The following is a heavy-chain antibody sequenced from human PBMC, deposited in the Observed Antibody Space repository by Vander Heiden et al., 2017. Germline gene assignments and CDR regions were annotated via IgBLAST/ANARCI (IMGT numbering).Heavy chain of an antibody. D-gene: IGHD3-10*01. CDR2: INHSGST. CDR3: ARGIPYGSGSYLPDAFDI. V-gene: IGHV4-34*01. Sequence: QVQLQQWGAGLLKPSETLSLTCAAYGGSFSGYYWSWIRQPPGKGLEWIGEINHSGSTNYNPSLKSRVTISVDTSKNQFSLKLSSVTAADTAVYYCARGIPYGSGSYLPDAFDIWGQGTMVTVSS. CDR1: GGSFSGYY. J-gene: IGHJ3*02.